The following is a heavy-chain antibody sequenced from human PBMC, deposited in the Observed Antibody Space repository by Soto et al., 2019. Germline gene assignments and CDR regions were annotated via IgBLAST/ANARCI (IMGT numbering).Heavy chain of an antibody. CDR1: GFTFSRDN. CDR2: ISGSSSYI. D-gene: IGHD3-10*01. V-gene: IGHV3-21*01. J-gene: IGHJ4*02. Sequence: EVQLVESGGGLVKPGGSLRLSCAASGFTFSRDNMNWVRQAPGKGLEWVSSISGSSSYIHYADSGKGRFTISRDNAKNSLYLQMNSLRAEDTAVYYCARGLWFGELPYFDYWGQGTLVTVSS. CDR3: ARGLWFGELPYFDY.